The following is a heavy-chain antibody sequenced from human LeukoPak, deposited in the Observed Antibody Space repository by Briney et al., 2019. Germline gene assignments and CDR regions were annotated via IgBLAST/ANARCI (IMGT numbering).Heavy chain of an antibody. Sequence: PGGSLRLSCAASGLSFSDSYMAWVRQAPGKGLEWVALISKSGSDISYADSVKGRFTISRDNAKNLLYLQMNSPRAEDTALYYCARDWFRSSLDYWGQGSQVTVSS. D-gene: IGHD3-3*01. CDR3: ARDWFRSSLDY. CDR1: GLSFSDSY. V-gene: IGHV3-11*04. CDR2: ISKSGSDI. J-gene: IGHJ4*02.